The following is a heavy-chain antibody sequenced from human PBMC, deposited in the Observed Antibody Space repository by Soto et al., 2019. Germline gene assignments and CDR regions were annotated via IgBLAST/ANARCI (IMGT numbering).Heavy chain of an antibody. CDR3: ARDPDTYRSTWYFAY. V-gene: IGHV1-69*01. CDR2: IIPIFGTA. D-gene: IGHD6-13*01. Sequence: QVQLVQSGAEVKKPGSSVRVSCKASGGTFSSYAISWVRQAPGQGLEWMGGIIPIFGTANYAQNFQGRVTITADESTSTAYMELSSLRSEDTAVYYCARDPDTYRSTWYFAYWGQGTLVTVSS. J-gene: IGHJ4*02. CDR1: GGTFSSYA.